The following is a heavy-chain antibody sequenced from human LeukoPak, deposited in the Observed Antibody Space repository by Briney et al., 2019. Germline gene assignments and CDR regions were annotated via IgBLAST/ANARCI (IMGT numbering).Heavy chain of an antibody. Sequence: PGGSLRLSCAASGFTFSSYWMSWVRQAPGRGLEWLASVKGDGSATSYVDSVKGRFTISRDNAKNSLYLQMNSLRADDTAQYYCARSRGDFWGQGTLVTVSS. CDR1: GFTFSSYW. V-gene: IGHV3-7*01. J-gene: IGHJ4*02. CDR2: VKGDGSAT. CDR3: ARSRGDF.